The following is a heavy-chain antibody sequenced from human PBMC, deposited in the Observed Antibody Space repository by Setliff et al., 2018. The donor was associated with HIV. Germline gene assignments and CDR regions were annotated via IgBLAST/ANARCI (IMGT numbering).Heavy chain of an antibody. CDR2: VYHSGKT. J-gene: IGHJ5*02. Sequence: PSETLSLTCTVSGQFISDGYYWGWIRQPPGKGLEWIGSVYHSGKTYYNPSLKSRVTMSADTSKNQISLMLRSMTAADTAVYYSAKHDFGEGSCFDPWGQGSLVTVSS. CDR3: AKHDFGEGSCFDP. V-gene: IGHV4-38-2*02. CDR1: GQFISDGYY. D-gene: IGHD3-16*01.